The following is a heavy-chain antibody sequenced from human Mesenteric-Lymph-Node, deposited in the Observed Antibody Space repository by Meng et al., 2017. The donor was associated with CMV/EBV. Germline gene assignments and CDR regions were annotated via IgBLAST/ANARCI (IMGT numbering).Heavy chain of an antibody. V-gene: IGHV1-2*02. CDR3: ARDGCGGDCDYYYYYGMDV. CDR1: GYTFTGYY. D-gene: IGHD2-21*01. Sequence: ASVKVSCKASGYTFTGYYMHWVRQAPGQGLEWMGWINPNSGGTNYAQKFQGRVTMTRDTSISTAYMELSRLTSDDTAVYYCARDGCGGDCDYYYYYGMDVWGQGTTVTVSS. J-gene: IGHJ6*02. CDR2: INPNSGGT.